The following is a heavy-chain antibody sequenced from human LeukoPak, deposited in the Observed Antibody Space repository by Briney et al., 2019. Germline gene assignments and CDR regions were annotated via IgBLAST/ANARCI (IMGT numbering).Heavy chain of an antibody. CDR2: ISSSSSYI. D-gene: IGHD6-19*01. V-gene: IGHV3-21*04. CDR3: ARGHSAWYDY. Sequence: PGGSLRLSCAASGFTFSSYSMNWVRQAPGKGLEWVSSISSSSSYIYYADSVKGRFTISRDNTKSSLYLQMNSLRAEDSAIYYCARGHSAWYDYWGQGTLVTVSS. CDR1: GFTFSSYS. J-gene: IGHJ4*02.